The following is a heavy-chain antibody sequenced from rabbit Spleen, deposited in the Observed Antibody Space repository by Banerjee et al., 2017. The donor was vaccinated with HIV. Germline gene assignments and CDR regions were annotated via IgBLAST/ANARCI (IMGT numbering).Heavy chain of an antibody. Sequence: QEQLVESGGGLVQPGGSLKLSCEASAFDFSSGGASWVRQAPGKGLEWIGYIDPVFGSTYYASWVNGRFTISSHNAQNTLYLQLNSLTAADTATYFCVRDTWHFKLWGPGTLVTVS. J-gene: IGHJ4*01. D-gene: IGHD3-1*01. CDR3: VRDTWHFKL. V-gene: IGHV1S47*01. CDR1: AFDFSSGG. CDR2: IDPVFGST.